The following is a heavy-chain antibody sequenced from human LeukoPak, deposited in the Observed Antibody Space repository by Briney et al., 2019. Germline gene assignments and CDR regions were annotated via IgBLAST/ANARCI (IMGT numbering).Heavy chain of an antibody. CDR3: ARGVRDWYDGAYDL. CDR2: IYSRGSI. J-gene: IGHJ3*01. V-gene: IGHV3-66*01. CDR1: GFTVGRHY. D-gene: IGHD1-1*01. Sequence: GGSLRLSCVASGFTVGRHYISWVRQAPGKGLDWVSIIYSRGSIYYTNSVKGRFTISRDSSNNTLFLQMTSLTAEDTALYYCARGVRDWYDGAYDLWGQGTMVVVSS.